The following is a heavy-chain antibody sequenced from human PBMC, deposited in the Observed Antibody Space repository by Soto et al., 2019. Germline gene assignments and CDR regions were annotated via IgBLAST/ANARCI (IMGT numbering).Heavy chain of an antibody. CDR2: IYYSGST. D-gene: IGHD3-16*01. CDR3: ARVRRGYYDYIWGSYDY. J-gene: IGHJ4*02. Sequence: ASETLSLTCTVSGGSISSSSYYWGWIRQPPGKGLEWIGSIYYSGSTYYNPSLKSRVTISVDTSKNQFSLKLSSVTAADTAVYYCARVRRGYYDYIWGSYDYWGQGTLVTVSS. V-gene: IGHV4-39*01. CDR1: GGSISSSSYY.